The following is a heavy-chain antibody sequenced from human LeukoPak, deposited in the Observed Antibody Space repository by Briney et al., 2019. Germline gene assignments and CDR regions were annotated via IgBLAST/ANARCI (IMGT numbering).Heavy chain of an antibody. CDR3: AKDLAAGLGTSCYDY. D-gene: IGHD2-2*01. V-gene: IGHV3-30*02. J-gene: IGHJ4*02. CDR1: GFTFNTYG. CDR2: ITYDRGDT. Sequence: GGSLRLSCTASGFTFNTYGMHWVRQPPGKGLEWVAFITYDRGDTYYADSVKGRFTISRDSSKTTLYLQMNSLRAEDTAVYYCAKDLAAGLGTSCYDYWGQGTLVTVSS.